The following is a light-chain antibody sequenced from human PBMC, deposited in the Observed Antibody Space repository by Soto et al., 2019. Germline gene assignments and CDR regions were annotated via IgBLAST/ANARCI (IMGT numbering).Light chain of an antibody. CDR2: EDN. CDR3: YSTDSSGDRWV. J-gene: IGLJ3*02. CDR1: ALPKKF. V-gene: IGLV3-10*01. Sequence: SYELTQPPSVSVSPGQTARMTCSGDALPKKFAYWYQQKSGQAPVLVIYEDNKRPSGIPEKFSGSGSGTMATLTISGAQAEDEADYYCYSTDSSGDRWVFGGGTKLTVL.